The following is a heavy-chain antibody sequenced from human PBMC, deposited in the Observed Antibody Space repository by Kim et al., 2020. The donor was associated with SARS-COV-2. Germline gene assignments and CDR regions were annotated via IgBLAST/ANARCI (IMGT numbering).Heavy chain of an antibody. CDR1: GFTFRSYG. Sequence: GGSLRLSCAASGFTFRSYGMHWVRQAPGKGLEWVAVISYDGNNKYYADSVKGRFTISRDNFKNTMYLQMNSLRAEDTAVYYCAKAAGVGFDYWGQGTLVTVSS. CDR2: ISYDGNNK. CDR3: AKAAGVGFDY. V-gene: IGHV3-30*18. D-gene: IGHD3-10*01. J-gene: IGHJ4*02.